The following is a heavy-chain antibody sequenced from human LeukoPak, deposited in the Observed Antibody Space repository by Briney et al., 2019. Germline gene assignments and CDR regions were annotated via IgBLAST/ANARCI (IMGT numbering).Heavy chain of an antibody. V-gene: IGHV4-59*01. CDR1: GGSISSYY. D-gene: IGHD4-17*01. CDR2: IYYSGST. CDR3: ARWDDYGIVFDY. J-gene: IGHJ4*02. Sequence: PSETLSLTCTVSGGSISSYYWSWIRQPPGKGLEWIGYIYYSGSTNYNPSLKSRVTISVDTSKNQFSLKLSSVTAADTAVYYCARWDDYGIVFDYWGQGTLVAVSS.